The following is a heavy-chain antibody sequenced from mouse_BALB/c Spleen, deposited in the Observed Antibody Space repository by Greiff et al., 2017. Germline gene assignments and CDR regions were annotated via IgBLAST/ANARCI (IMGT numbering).Heavy chain of an antibody. CDR3: ARGYYRYDEFAY. CDR1: GYTFTDYN. D-gene: IGHD2-14*01. J-gene: IGHJ3*01. CDR2: INPNNGGT. Sequence: VQLQQSGPELVKPGASVKIPCKASGYTFTDYNMDWVKQSHGKSLEWIGDINPNNGGTIYNQKFKGKATLTVDKSSSTAYMELRSLTSEDTAVYYCARGYYRYDEFAYWGQGTLVTVSA. V-gene: IGHV1-18*01.